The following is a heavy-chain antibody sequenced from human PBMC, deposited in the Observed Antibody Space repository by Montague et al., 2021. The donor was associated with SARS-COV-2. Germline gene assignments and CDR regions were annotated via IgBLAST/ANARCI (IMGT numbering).Heavy chain of an antibody. V-gene: IGHV2-70*11. CDR2: IDWDDDK. Sequence: VKPTQTLTLTCTFSGFSLSTSGMCVSWIRQPPGKALEWLARIDWDDDKYYSTSLKTRLTISKDTSKNQVVLTMTNMDPVDTATYYCARIREGPYGSGPDYYYYYGMDVWGQGTTVTVSS. CDR1: GFSLSTSGMC. D-gene: IGHD3-10*01. CDR3: ARIREGPYGSGPDYYYYYGMDV. J-gene: IGHJ6*02.